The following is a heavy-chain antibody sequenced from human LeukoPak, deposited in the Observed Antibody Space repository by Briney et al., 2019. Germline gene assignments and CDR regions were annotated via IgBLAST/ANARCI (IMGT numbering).Heavy chain of an antibody. Sequence: GGSLRLSCAPSGFTFSSYSMNWVRQAPGKGLEWVSSISSSSSYIYYADSVKGRFTISRDNAKNSLYLQMNSLRAEDTAVYYCANMRRGYCSSTSCYAYYYMDVWGKGTTVTVSS. D-gene: IGHD2-2*01. CDR1: GFTFSSYS. CDR2: ISSSSSYI. J-gene: IGHJ6*03. V-gene: IGHV3-21*01. CDR3: ANMRRGYCSSTSCYAYYYMDV.